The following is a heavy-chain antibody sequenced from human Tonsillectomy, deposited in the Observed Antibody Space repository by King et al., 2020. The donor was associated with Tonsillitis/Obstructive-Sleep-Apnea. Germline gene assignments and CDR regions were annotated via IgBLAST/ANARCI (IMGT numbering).Heavy chain of an antibody. CDR1: GGSFSTYY. D-gene: IGHD3-16*01. J-gene: IGHJ3*02. CDR2: INHSGNT. CDR3: ASSGFVTAFDI. Sequence: VQLTQWGAGLLKPSETLSLTCAVYGGSFSTYYWSWIRQAPGKGLEWIGEINHSGNTNYNPSLKSRVTISLDTSKNQFSLKLSSVTAADTAVYYCASSGFVTAFDIWGQGTMVTVSS. V-gene: IGHV4-34*01.